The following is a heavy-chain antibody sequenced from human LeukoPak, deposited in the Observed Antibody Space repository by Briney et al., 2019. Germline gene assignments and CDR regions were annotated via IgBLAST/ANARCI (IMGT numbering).Heavy chain of an antibody. CDR1: GFTFSSSG. CDR2: IWYDGSSK. V-gene: IGHV3-33*01. Sequence: VRSLRLSCAAAGFTFSSSGMQCVRQAPGKGLEWVAVIWYDGSSKYYTDSVKGRFTISRDNSKDTLYLQMNSLRADDTGIYYCARSGGKGWYPADYWGQGTLVTVSS. D-gene: IGHD6-19*01. CDR3: ARSGGKGWYPADY. J-gene: IGHJ4*02.